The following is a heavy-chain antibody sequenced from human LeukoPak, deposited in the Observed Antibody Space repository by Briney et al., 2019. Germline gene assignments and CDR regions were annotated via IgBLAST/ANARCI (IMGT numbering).Heavy chain of an antibody. V-gene: IGHV3-30*18. CDR2: ISYDGSNK. D-gene: IGHD6-13*01. CDR1: GFSFSGYW. Sequence: GGSLRLSCAASGFSFSGYWMSWVRQAPGKGLEWVAVISYDGSNKYYADSVKGRFTISRDNSKNTLYLQMNSLRAEDTAVYYCAKDQASGYSSSWYLGYWGQGTLVTVSS. J-gene: IGHJ4*02. CDR3: AKDQASGYSSSWYLGY.